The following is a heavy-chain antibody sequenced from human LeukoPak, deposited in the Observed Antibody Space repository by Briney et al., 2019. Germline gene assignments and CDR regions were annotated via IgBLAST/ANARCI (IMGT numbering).Heavy chain of an antibody. CDR2: MNPNSGNT. V-gene: IGHV1-8*02. D-gene: IGHD6-19*01. J-gene: IGHJ6*03. CDR3: ASGWLVRTGRYYYYYMDV. CDR1: GYTFTSYG. Sequence: ASVKVSCKASGYTFTSYGISWVRQAPGQGLEWMGWMNPNSGNTGYAQKFQGRVTMTRNTSISTAYMELSSLRSEDTAVYYCASGWLVRTGRYYYYYMDVWGKGTTVTVSS.